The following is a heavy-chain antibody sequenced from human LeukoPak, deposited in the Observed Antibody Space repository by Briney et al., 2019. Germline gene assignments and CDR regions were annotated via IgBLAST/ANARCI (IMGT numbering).Heavy chain of an antibody. J-gene: IGHJ3*02. V-gene: IGHV4-34*01. D-gene: IGHD3-10*02. CDR2: INHSGST. CDR3: ARAPYVEVDAFDI. CDR1: GGSFSGYY. Sequence: SETPSLTCAVYGGSFSGYYWSWIRQPPGKGLEWIGEINHSGSTNYNPSLKSRVTISVDTSKNQFSLKLSSVTAADTAVYYCARAPYVEVDAFDIWGQGTMVTVSS.